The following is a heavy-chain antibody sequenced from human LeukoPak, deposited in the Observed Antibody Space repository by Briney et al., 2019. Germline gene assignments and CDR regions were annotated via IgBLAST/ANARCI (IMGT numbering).Heavy chain of an antibody. J-gene: IGHJ3*01. Sequence: SETLSLTCSVSGGSISSSSYYWGWIRQPPGKGLEWIGSLYYSGSTYYNPSLKSRVTISVDTSKNQFSLRLSSVTAADTAVYYCARHWRRSAFDFWGQGTMVTVSS. CDR2: LYYSGST. CDR3: ARHWRRSAFDF. CDR1: GGSISSSSYY. V-gene: IGHV4-39*01.